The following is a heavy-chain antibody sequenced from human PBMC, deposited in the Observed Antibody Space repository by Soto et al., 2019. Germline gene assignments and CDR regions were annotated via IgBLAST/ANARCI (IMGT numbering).Heavy chain of an antibody. CDR1: GFTFDDYA. CDR3: AKDVGSSRVAFDI. CDR2: ISWNSGSI. D-gene: IGHD2-2*01. Sequence: AGGSLRLSCAASGFTFDDYAMHWVRQAPGKGLEWVSGISWNSGSIGYADSVKGRFTISRDNAKNSLYLQMNSLRAEDTALYYCAKDVGSSRVAFDIWGQGTMVTVSS. J-gene: IGHJ3*02. V-gene: IGHV3-9*01.